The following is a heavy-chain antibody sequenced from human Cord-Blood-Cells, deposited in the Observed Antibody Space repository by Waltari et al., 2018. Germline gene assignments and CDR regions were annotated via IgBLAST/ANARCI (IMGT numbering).Heavy chain of an antibody. V-gene: IGHV1-69*09. J-gene: IGHJ3*02. CDR1: GGPFSSYA. CDR3: AGFNYSSSDALDI. Sequence: QVQLLQSAAEVERPGASEHVACKAAGGPFSSYAIRRVRQPPGQGREWMGRIIPILGIANYAQKIQSRVTITAVKTTSTAYMELCSRRTEDTAVYYCAGFNYSSSDALDIWGQGTMVTVSS. CDR2: IIPILGIA. D-gene: IGHD6-6*01.